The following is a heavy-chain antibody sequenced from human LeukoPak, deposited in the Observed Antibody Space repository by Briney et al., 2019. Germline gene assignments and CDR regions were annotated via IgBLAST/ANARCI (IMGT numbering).Heavy chain of an antibody. J-gene: IGHJ6*02. V-gene: IGHV1-69*13. CDR1: GGTFSSYA. D-gene: IGHD3-10*01. CDR3: VSRVVRGARHYYYYGMDV. Sequence: GASVKVSCKASGGTFSSYAISWVRQAPGQGLEWMGGIIPIFGTANYAQKFQGRVTITADESTSTAYMELSSLRSEDTAVYYCVSRVVRGARHYYYYGMDVWGQGTTVTVSS. CDR2: IIPIFGTA.